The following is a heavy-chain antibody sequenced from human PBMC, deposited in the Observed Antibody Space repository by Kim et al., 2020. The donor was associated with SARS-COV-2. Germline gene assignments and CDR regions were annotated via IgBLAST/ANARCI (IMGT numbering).Heavy chain of an antibody. J-gene: IGHJ5*02. V-gene: IGHV3-33*05. Sequence: GGSLRLSCAASGFTLSSYGMHWVRQAPGKGLEWVAVISYDGSNKYYADSVKGRFTISRDNSKNTLYLQMNSLRAEDTAVYYCAKGSGWYGGRDWFDPWG. CDR2: ISYDGSNK. CDR1: GFTLSSYG. CDR3: AKGSGWYGGRDWFDP. D-gene: IGHD6-19*01.